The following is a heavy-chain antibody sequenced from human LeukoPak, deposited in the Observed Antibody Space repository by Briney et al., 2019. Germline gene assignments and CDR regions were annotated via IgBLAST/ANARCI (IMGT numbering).Heavy chain of an antibody. Sequence: GGSLRLSCAASGFTVSSNYMSWVRQAPGKGLEWVSVIYSGGSTYYADSVKGRFTISRDNSKNTLYLQVNSLRAEDTAVYYCARDLGGPPGAFDIWGQGTMVTVSS. V-gene: IGHV3-66*01. CDR2: IYSGGST. J-gene: IGHJ3*02. CDR1: GFTVSSNY. D-gene: IGHD3-10*01. CDR3: ARDLGGPPGAFDI.